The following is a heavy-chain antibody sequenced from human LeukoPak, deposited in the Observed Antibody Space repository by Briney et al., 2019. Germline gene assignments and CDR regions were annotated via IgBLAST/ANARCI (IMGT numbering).Heavy chain of an antibody. CDR3: ALDILTGYNWFDP. CDR2: INPNSGGT. D-gene: IGHD3-9*01. CDR1: GYTFTRYY. V-gene: IGHV1-2*02. J-gene: IGHJ5*02. Sequence: ASVKVSCKASGYTFTRYYMDWVRQAPSQGLQWMGWINPNSGGTNYAQKFQGRVTMTRDTSISTAYMELSRLRSDDTAVYYCALDILTGYNWFDPWGQGTPVTVSS.